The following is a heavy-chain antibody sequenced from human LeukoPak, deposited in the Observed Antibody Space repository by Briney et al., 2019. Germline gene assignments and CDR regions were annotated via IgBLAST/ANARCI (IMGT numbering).Heavy chain of an antibody. V-gene: IGHV4-34*01. CDR2: IKHSGST. Sequence: PSETLSLPCGVWGGSFSGYYWSWIPQPPGKGLEWIGEIKHSGSTNYNPSLKSRVTISVDTSKNQFSLKLSSVTAADTAVYYCARGERGNYYMDVWGKGTTVTVS. CDR1: GGSFSGYY. J-gene: IGHJ6*03. CDR3: ARGERGNYYMDV. D-gene: IGHD1-26*01.